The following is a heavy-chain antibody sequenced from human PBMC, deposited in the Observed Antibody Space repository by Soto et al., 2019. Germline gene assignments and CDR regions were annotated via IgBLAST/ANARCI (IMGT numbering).Heavy chain of an antibody. CDR2: INGDATST. J-gene: IGHJ6*02. V-gene: IGHV3-74*01. D-gene: IGHD6-13*01. Sequence: ELQLVESGGGLVQPGGSLRLSCAASGFTLNSYSMHWVRQAAGMGLVWVSRINGDATSTSYADSVKGRFTISRDNARNTLYLQMNSLRAEDTALYYCARGDIAAETFFYYYGMDLWGQGTTVTVS. CDR3: ARGDIAAETFFYYYGMDL. CDR1: GFTLNSYS.